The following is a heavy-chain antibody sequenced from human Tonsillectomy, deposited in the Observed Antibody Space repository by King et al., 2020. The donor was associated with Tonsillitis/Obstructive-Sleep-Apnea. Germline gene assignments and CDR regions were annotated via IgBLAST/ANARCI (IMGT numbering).Heavy chain of an antibody. CDR1: GFSFSHYG. CDR2: IDYDGSDK. V-gene: IGHV3-33*01. CDR3: VRDKAEYSSSWRLKY. Sequence: VQLVESGGGVVQPGRSLRLSCAGSGFSFSHYGIHWVRQVPGKGLEWVALIDYDGSDKYYGESVKGRFTISRDNSKNTVFLQMDRLRVEDTAVYYCVRDKAEYSSSWRLKYWGQGTLVTVSS. D-gene: IGHD6-6*01. J-gene: IGHJ4*02.